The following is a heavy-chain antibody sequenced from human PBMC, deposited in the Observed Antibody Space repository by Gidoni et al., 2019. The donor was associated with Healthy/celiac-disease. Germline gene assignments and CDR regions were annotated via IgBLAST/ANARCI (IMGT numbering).Heavy chain of an antibody. Sequence: QVQLVDSGGGVVQPGRSLRLSCAASGFTFSRYAMPWVRQAPGKGLEWVAVISYDGSNKDYADSVKGRFTISRDNSKNTLYLQMNSLRAEDTAVYYCARSYSSGWFSTLRYYYYGMDVWGQGTTVTVSS. CDR1: GFTFSRYA. CDR3: ARSYSSGWFSTLRYYYYGMDV. V-gene: IGHV3-30*04. CDR2: ISYDGSNK. J-gene: IGHJ6*02. D-gene: IGHD6-19*01.